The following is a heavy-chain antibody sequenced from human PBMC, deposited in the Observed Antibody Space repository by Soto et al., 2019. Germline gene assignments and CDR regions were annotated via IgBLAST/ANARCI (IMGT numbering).Heavy chain of an antibody. D-gene: IGHD2-15*01. J-gene: IGHJ4*02. V-gene: IGHV1-18*04. CDR3: ARLVVAGSPLYY. CDR2: TSAFYVNS. Sequence: QVRLVQSAAEVKKPGASVTVSCKASGYPFSSYGITWVRQAPGQGLEWMGWTSAFYVNSTYSEKFQGRVTMTIDTSTNTSYMDLTSLKYDNPAFYYWARLVVAGSPLYYWGLVTLVPVSA. CDR1: GYPFSSYG.